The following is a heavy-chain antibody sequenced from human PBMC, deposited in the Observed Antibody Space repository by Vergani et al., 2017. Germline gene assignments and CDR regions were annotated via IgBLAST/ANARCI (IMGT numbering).Heavy chain of an antibody. J-gene: IGHJ3*01. V-gene: IGHV3-21*01. CDR3: VRDVRVSRT. Sequence: EVQMVESGGGLVKPGGSLRLSFVASGFPFIPISLNWSRQVPGKGLEWVSSISGNNDDVYYADSVKGRFTISRDNAKNSLYLEMSSLPAEDTAVYYCVRDVRVSRTWGQGTLVAVSS. CDR2: ISGNNDDV. CDR1: GFPFIPIS.